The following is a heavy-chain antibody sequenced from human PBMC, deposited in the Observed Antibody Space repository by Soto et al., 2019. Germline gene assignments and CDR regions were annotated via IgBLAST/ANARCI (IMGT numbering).Heavy chain of an antibody. CDR2: ISEGGTTT. Sequence: EVQLVASVGGFAQSGGSMSLSCAASGIMFSDYEMNWVRLPPGKGLEWVSYISEGGTTTHYTDSVKSRFTISRDDDTESLYLQMNSLTPEDTATYFGLRDARGGVLLLWDWWGQGVVVSVSS. CDR1: GIMFSDYE. D-gene: IGHD3-16*01. J-gene: IGHJ4*02. V-gene: IGHV3-48*03. CDR3: LRDARGGVLLLWDW.